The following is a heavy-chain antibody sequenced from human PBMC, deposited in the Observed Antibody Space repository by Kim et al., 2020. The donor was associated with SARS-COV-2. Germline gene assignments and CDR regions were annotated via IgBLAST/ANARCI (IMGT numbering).Heavy chain of an antibody. CDR3: ARSPIVAACGCYYNLGVNV. CDR2: IYSGGST. J-gene: IGHJ6*01. D-gene: IGHD6-13*01. Sequence: GGSLRLSCEASGFTVSSNYMSWVRQAPGKGLECVSVIYSGGSTYYADSVKGRFTISRDNSKNTLFLQMNNLRGEDTAVYYCARSPIVAACGCYYNLGVNVSGEGATVADPS. CDR1: GFTVSSNY. V-gene: IGHV3-53*01.